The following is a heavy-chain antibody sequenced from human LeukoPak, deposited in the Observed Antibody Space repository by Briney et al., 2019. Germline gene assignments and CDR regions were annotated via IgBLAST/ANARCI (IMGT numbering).Heavy chain of an antibody. CDR1: GGSISSYY. V-gene: IGHV4-34*01. J-gene: IGHJ3*02. D-gene: IGHD6-19*01. CDR3: ARRGIAVAGII. CDR2: INHSGST. Sequence: SETLSLTCTVSGGSISSYYWSWIRQPPGKGLEWIGEINHSGSTNYNPFLKSRVTISVDTSKNQFSLKLSSVTAADTAVYYCARRGIAVAGIIWGQGTMVTVSS.